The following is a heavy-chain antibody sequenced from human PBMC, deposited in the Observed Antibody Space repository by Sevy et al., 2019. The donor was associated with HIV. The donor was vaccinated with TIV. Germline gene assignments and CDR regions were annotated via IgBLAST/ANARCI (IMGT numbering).Heavy chain of an antibody. V-gene: IGHV3-74*01. Sequence: GGPLRLSCAASGFTFSTYWMHWVRQVPGKGLVWVSRINSDGSNTNYADSVKGRFTTSGDNAKNTVYLQMNRLRADDTALYFCGREMISMVPGVPDAFDIWGHGTMVTVSS. CDR2: INSDGSNT. D-gene: IGHD3-10*01. CDR1: GFTFSTYW. J-gene: IGHJ3*02. CDR3: GREMISMVPGVPDAFDI.